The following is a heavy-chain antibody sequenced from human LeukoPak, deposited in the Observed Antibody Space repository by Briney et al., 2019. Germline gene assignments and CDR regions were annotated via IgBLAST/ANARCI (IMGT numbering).Heavy chain of an antibody. CDR3: ARGPGDNDGYHRLEY. CDR2: INWNVGAT. J-gene: IGHJ4*02. D-gene: IGHD3-22*01. Sequence: PRGSLRLSCAGSGFTFDDFGMSWVRQAPGKGLEWVSSINWNVGATGYADSVKGQFTISRDKAKNSVYLQMNSLRAEDTALYYCARGPGDNDGYHRLEYWGQGTLVTVSS. CDR1: GFTFDDFG. V-gene: IGHV3-20*04.